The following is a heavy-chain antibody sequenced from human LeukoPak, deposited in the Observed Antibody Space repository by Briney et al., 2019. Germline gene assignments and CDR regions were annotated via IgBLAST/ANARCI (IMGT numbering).Heavy chain of an antibody. CDR1: GFTFSSYG. CDR2: ISTTGGTT. J-gene: IGHJ6*03. Sequence: PGGSLRLSCAASGFTFSSYGMSWVRQAPGKGLEWVSAISTTGGTTYYADSVRGRFTISRDNSRNTLDLQMNSLRAEATAIYYWAKNGVRGAYCSGGTCYPYYYYYRDVWGKGTTVTVSS. D-gene: IGHD2-15*01. V-gene: IGHV3-23*01. CDR3: AKNGVRGAYCSGGTCYPYYYYYRDV.